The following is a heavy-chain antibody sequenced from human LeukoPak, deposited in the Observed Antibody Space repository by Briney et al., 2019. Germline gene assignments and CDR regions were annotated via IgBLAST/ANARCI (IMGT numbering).Heavy chain of an antibody. D-gene: IGHD2-2*01. Sequence: SETLSLTCTVSGGSVSSGSYYWSWIRQPPGKGLEWIGYIYYSGSTNYNPSLKSRVTISVDTSKNQFSLELSSVTAADTAVYYCAREFSYNWFDPWGQGTLVTVSS. CDR3: AREFSYNWFDP. J-gene: IGHJ5*02. V-gene: IGHV4-61*01. CDR1: GGSVSSGSYY. CDR2: IYYSGST.